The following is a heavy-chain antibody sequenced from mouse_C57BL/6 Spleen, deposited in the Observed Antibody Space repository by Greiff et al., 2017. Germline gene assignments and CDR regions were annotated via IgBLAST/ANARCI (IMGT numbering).Heavy chain of an antibody. Sequence: QVQLQQSGAELVRPGASVKLSCKASGYTFTDYYINWVKQRPGQGLEWIARIYPGSGNTYYNEKFKGKATLTAEKSSSTAYMQLSSLTSEDSAVYFCARGAGHFDYWGQGTTLTVSS. CDR3: ARGAGHFDY. CDR2: IYPGSGNT. D-gene: IGHD3-3*01. CDR1: GYTFTDYY. V-gene: IGHV1-76*01. J-gene: IGHJ2*01.